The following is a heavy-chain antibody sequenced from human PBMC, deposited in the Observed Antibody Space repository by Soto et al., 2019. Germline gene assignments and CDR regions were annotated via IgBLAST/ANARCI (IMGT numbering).Heavy chain of an antibody. D-gene: IGHD6-19*01. CDR3: ALALGPTTGLDY. CDR1: GASTVSHYH. V-gene: IGHV4-31*02. CDR2: IFNSGTT. J-gene: IGHJ4*02. Sequence: QVQLQESGPGLVKPSQTLSPTCSVSGASTVSHYHWTWIRQPPGKSLEWMGYIFNSGTTFYNPSLTSRLSISMDTSGNHSSLELRSVTAADTAVYYCALALGPTTGLDYWGQGTMVTVSS.